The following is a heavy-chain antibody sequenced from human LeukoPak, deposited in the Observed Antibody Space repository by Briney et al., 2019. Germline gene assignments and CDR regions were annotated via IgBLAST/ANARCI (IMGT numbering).Heavy chain of an antibody. CDR2: ISGSGGST. CDR3: AQVNRYCSSTSCA. Sequence: GGSLRLPCAASGFTFSSYAMSWVRQAPGKGLEWVSAISGSGGSTYYADPVKGRFTISRDNSKNTLYLQMNSLRAEDTAVYYCAQVNRYCSSTSCAWGQGTLVTVSS. D-gene: IGHD2-2*01. J-gene: IGHJ5*02. V-gene: IGHV3-23*01. CDR1: GFTFSSYA.